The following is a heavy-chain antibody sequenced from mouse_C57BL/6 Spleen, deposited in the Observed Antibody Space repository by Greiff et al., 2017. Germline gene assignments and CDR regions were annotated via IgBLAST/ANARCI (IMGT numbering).Heavy chain of an antibody. CDR2: IDPETGGT. Sequence: QVQLQQSGAELVRPGASVTLSCKASGYTFTDYEMHWVKQTPVHGLEWIGAIDPETGGTAYNQKFKGKAILTADKSSSTAYMELRSLTSEDSAVYYCTREAYYSNCWFAYWGQGTLVTVSA. V-gene: IGHV1-15*01. D-gene: IGHD2-5*01. CDR1: GYTFTDYE. J-gene: IGHJ3*01. CDR3: TREAYYSNCWFAY.